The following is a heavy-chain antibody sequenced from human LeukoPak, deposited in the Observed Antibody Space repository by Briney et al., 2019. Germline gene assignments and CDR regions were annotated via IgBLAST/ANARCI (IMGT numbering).Heavy chain of an antibody. Sequence: PSETLSLTCTVSGGSIRSSYYYWGWIRQPPGKGLEWIGSIYDSGSTYYNPSLKSRVTISVDTSKSQFSLKLSSVTAADTAVYYCARGRGLRKEKTIDYWGQGTLVTVSS. J-gene: IGHJ4*02. D-gene: IGHD4-17*01. CDR1: GGSIRSSYYY. CDR2: IYDSGST. CDR3: ARGRGLRKEKTIDY. V-gene: IGHV4-39*07.